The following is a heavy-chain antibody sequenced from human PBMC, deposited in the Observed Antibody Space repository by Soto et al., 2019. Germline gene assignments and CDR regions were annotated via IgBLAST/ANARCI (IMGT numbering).Heavy chain of an antibody. V-gene: IGHV1-18*01. CDR3: ARGRYGDY. Sequence: QVHLGQSGAEVKKPEASVKVSCKGSGYTFTSYGITWVRQAPGQGLEWMGWISAHNGNTNYAQKLQGRVTVTRDTSTITAYMELRSLRSDDTAVYYCARGRYGDYWGQGALVTVSS. J-gene: IGHJ4*02. D-gene: IGHD1-1*01. CDR1: GYTFTSYG. CDR2: ISAHNGNT.